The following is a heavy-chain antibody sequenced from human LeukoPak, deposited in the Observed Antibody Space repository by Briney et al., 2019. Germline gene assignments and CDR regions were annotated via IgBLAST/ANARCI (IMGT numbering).Heavy chain of an antibody. J-gene: IGHJ6*02. V-gene: IGHV3-21*01. CDR1: GFTFSSYT. CDR3: ARDMDGSGSYFTVAMDV. D-gene: IGHD3-10*01. CDR2: ISTSRSYI. Sequence: PGGSLTLSCAASGFTFSSYTMNWVRQAPGKGLEWVSSISTSRSYIYYADSVKGRFTVSRDNAKNSLYLQMNSLRAEDTAVYYCARDMDGSGSYFTVAMDVWGQGTTVTVSS.